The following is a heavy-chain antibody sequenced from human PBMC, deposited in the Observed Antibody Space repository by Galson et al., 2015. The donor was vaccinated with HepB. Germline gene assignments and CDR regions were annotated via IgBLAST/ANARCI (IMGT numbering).Heavy chain of an antibody. CDR3: ARDRVAEAGYAEYFQY. Sequence: SVKVSCKASGYTFTRYGIGWVRQAPGQGLEWMGWISPYNGITKYAQKFQGRVTMKTDTSTRTAYMELRSLRSNDTAVYHCARDRVAEAGYAEYFQYWGQGTLVSVSS. D-gene: IGHD6-13*01. J-gene: IGHJ1*01. V-gene: IGHV1-18*04. CDR2: ISPYNGIT. CDR1: GYTFTRYG.